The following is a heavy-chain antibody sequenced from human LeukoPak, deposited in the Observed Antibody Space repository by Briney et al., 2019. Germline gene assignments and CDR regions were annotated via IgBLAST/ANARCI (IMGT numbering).Heavy chain of an antibody. CDR2: ISSSSSYI. CDR1: GFTFSSYS. Sequence: GGSLRLSCAASGFTFSSYSMNWVRQAPGKGLEGVSSISSSSSYIYYADSVKGRFTISRDNAKNSLYLQMNSLRAEDTAVYYCARVTTRGWSEAIDYWGQGTLVTVSS. CDR3: ARVTTRGWSEAIDY. D-gene: IGHD6-19*01. V-gene: IGHV3-21*01. J-gene: IGHJ4*02.